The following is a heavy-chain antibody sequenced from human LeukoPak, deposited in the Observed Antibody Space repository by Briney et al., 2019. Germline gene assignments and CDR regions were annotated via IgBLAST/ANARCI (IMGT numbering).Heavy chain of an antibody. V-gene: IGHV4-59*12. J-gene: IGHJ4*02. CDR1: GGSISSYY. D-gene: IGHD3-9*01. CDR3: ARTPQGDNYFDY. CDR2: IYYSGST. Sequence: SETLSLTCTVSGGSISSYYWSWIRQPPGKGLEWIGYIYYSGSTNYNPSLKSRVTISIDTSKNQFSLKVSSVTAADTAVFYCARTPQGDNYFDYWGQGHLVTVSS.